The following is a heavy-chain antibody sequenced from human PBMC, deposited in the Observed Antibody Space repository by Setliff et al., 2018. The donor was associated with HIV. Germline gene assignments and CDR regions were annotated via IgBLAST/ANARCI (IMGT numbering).Heavy chain of an antibody. J-gene: IGHJ4*02. CDR2: INTDGSDT. V-gene: IGHV3-74*01. CDR3: ARWGRGSTSGFDY. D-gene: IGHD2-2*01. CDR1: GFTFSSYW. Sequence: GESLKISCAASGFTFSSYWVHWVRQTPGKGLMWVSRINTDGSDTSYADAGKGRFTISRENAQDTLYLQMNSLRAEDTAMYYCARWGRGSTSGFDYWGQGTQVTVSS.